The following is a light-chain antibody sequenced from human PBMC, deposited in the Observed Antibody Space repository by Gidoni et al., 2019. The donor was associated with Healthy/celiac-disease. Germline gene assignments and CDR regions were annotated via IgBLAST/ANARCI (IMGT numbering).Light chain of an antibody. CDR1: SSDVCGYNY. V-gene: IGLV2-14*03. CDR2: DVS. J-gene: IGLJ2*01. Sequence: QSALTQPASVYGSPGQSITISCTGTSSDVCGYNYFSWYQQHPGKAPKLMSYDVSNRPSGVSNRFSGSKSGNTASLTISGLQAEDEADYYCSSYTSSSPHVVFGGGTKLTVL. CDR3: SSYTSSSPHVV.